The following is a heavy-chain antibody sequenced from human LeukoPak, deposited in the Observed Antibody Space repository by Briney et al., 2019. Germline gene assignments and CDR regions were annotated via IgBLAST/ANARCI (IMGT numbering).Heavy chain of an antibody. D-gene: IGHD3-22*01. Sequence: PGGSPRLSCAASGFTFSDYSMEWVRQAPGKGLEWISYISSTSTTIYYAGSVKGRFTTSRDNAKNSLYLQMNSLRAEDTAVYYCARGCGLHLSPASSYYDSRCRYFDDWAREPWSPSPQ. CDR2: ISSTSTTI. J-gene: IGHJ4*02. V-gene: IGHV3-48*04. CDR3: ARGCGLHLSPASSYYDSRCRYFDD. CDR1: GFTFSDYS.